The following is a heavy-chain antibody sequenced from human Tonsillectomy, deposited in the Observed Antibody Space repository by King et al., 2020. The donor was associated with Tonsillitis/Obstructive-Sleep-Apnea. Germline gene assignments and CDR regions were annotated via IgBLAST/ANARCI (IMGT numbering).Heavy chain of an antibody. CDR1: GYTFTSYH. CDR2: ISAYNGYT. Sequence: QVQLVESGVEVKKPGASVKVSCTASGYTFTSYHINWVRQAPGQGLEWMGWISAYNGYTNYAQKLQGRVTMTTDTSTSTAYMELRSLRSDDTAVYYCARECEAVDDFADYGLASDAVDIWGQGTMVTVSS. J-gene: IGHJ3*02. CDR3: ARECEAVDDFADYGLASDAVDI. D-gene: IGHD4-17*01. V-gene: IGHV1-18*01.